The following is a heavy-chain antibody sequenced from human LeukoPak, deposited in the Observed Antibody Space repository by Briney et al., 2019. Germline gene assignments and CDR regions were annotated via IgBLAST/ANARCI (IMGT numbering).Heavy chain of an antibody. CDR1: GGSISSSNYY. CDR3: VRHGQTSQANWGGHDAFAI. Sequence: SETLSLTCTVSGGSISSSNYYWGWIRQPPGKGLEWIGSIYYSGSTYYNPSLKSRVTISVDTSKNQFSLKLISVTAADTAVYYCVRHGQTSQANWGGHDAFAIWGQGTLVTVSS. J-gene: IGHJ3*02. D-gene: IGHD7-27*01. CDR2: IYYSGST. V-gene: IGHV4-39*01.